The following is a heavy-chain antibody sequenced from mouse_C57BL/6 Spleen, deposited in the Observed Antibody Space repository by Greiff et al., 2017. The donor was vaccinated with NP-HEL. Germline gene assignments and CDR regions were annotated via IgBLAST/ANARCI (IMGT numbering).Heavy chain of an antibody. CDR1: GYAFSSSW. CDR2: IYPGDGDT. V-gene: IGHV1-82*01. CDR3: AYYDYDDCDY. D-gene: IGHD2-4*01. Sequence: QVQLQQSGPELVKPGASVKISCKASGYAFSSSWMNWVKQRPGKGLEWIGRIYPGDGDTNYNGKFKGKATLTADKSSSTAYMQLSSLTSEDSAVYFCAYYDYDDCDYWGQGTTLTVSS. J-gene: IGHJ2*01.